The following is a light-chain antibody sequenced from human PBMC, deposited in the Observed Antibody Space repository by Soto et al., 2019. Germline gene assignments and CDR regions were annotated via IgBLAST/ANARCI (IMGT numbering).Light chain of an antibody. CDR3: HPFHSYPF. CDR2: DAS. CDR1: QGISSA. J-gene: IGKJ4*01. Sequence: AIQLTQSPSSLSASVGDRVTITCRASQGISSALAGYQQKPGKAPKLLLYDASSVESGVPSRFSGTGSETACTLTVISLQREDFATYYCHPFHSYPFFGGETKVEIQ. V-gene: IGKV1-13*02.